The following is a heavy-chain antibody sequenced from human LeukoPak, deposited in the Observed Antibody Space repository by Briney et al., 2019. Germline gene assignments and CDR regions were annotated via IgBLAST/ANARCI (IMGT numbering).Heavy chain of an antibody. CDR3: AMEKSSDWYRSVDGFFQH. V-gene: IGHV3-48*01. D-gene: IGHD6-19*01. Sequence: GGSLRLSCAASGFTFSNYNMNWVRQAPGKGLEWVSYISSSSDFIYYEDSVKGRFTISRDNATNSLYLQMNSLRAEDTAVYYCAMEKSSDWYRSVDGFFQHWGQGTLVTVSS. CDR2: ISSSSDFI. J-gene: IGHJ1*01. CDR1: GFTFSNYN.